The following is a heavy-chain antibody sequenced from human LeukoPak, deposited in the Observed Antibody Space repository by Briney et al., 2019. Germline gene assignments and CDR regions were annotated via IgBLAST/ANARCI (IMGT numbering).Heavy chain of an antibody. V-gene: IGHV3-23*01. CDR1: GFTFSSYA. CDR3: AKAKYSSSSDLLDY. CDR2: SGSGGST. Sequence: PGGSLRLSCAASGFTFSSYAMSWVRQAPGKGLEWVSTSGSGGSTYYADSVKGRFTISRDISKNTLFLRMNSLRADDTAVYYCAKAKYSSSSDLLDYWGQGTLVTVSS. D-gene: IGHD6-6*01. J-gene: IGHJ4*02.